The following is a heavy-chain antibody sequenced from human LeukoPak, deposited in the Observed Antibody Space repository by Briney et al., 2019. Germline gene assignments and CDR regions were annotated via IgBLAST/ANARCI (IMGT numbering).Heavy chain of an antibody. CDR2: IYYSGST. Sequence: PSETLSLTCTVSGGSISSYYWSWIRQPPGKGLEWIGYIYYSGSTNYNPSLKSRVTISVDTSKNQFSLKLSSVTVADTAMYYCAREVRNMVRGVHDAFDIWGQGTMVTVSS. D-gene: IGHD3-10*01. CDR1: GGSISSYY. V-gene: IGHV4-59*12. J-gene: IGHJ3*02. CDR3: AREVRNMVRGVHDAFDI.